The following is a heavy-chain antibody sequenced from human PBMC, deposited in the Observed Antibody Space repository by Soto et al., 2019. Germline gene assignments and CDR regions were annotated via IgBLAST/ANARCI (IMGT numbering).Heavy chain of an antibody. D-gene: IGHD3-3*01. Sequence: QVQVVESGGGVVQPGRSLRLSCAASGFTFSSFGMHWVRQAPGEGLEWVSLIWYDGSKKSYGDCVKGRFTISRDNSRNTVYLQMNSLRADDTAVYYCARDASYYSLWSGYYPSRNGMDVWGQGTTVTVSS. CDR2: IWYDGSKK. CDR3: ARDASYYSLWSGYYPSRNGMDV. J-gene: IGHJ6*02. V-gene: IGHV3-33*01. CDR1: GFTFSSFG.